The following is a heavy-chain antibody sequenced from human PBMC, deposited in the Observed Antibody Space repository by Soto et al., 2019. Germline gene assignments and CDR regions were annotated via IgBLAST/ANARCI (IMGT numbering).Heavy chain of an antibody. CDR3: ARRIKYYYAMDV. D-gene: IGHD2-15*01. CDR2: ISDSGST. CDR1: DGSISSYY. J-gene: IGHJ6*02. V-gene: IGHV4-59*08. Sequence: QVQLQESGPGLVKPSETLSLTCTVSDGSISSYYWSWIRQPPGKGLEWIGYISDSGSTNYNPSLKSRVTISVDTSNNQFSLKLSSVTAADTAVYYCARRIKYYYAMDVWGQGTTVTVSS.